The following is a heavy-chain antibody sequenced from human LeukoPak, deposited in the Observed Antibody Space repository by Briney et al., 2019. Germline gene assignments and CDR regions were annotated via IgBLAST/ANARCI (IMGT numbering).Heavy chain of an antibody. CDR2: ISASGGTT. V-gene: IGHV3-23*01. D-gene: IGHD2-2*01. CDR1: GFTFNNYA. J-gene: IGHJ5*01. CDR3: AKEPREYCSSTSCPNWFDS. Sequence: GGSLRLSCAASGFTFNNYAMSWVRQAPGKGLEWVSAISASGGTTYYADSVKGRFTISRDNSENTLFLQMNSLRAEDTAVYYCAKEPREYCSSTSCPNWFDSWGQGTLITVSS.